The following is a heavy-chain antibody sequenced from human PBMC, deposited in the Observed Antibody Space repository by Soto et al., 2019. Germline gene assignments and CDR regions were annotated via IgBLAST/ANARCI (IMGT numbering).Heavy chain of an antibody. CDR2: ISWSSATI. V-gene: IGHV3-9*01. Sequence: EVQLVESGGGLVQPGRSLRLSCAASGFTFNDYAMHWVRQAPGKGLEWVSSISWSSATIRYVDSVKGRFTIARDNAKKSLYLQMNSLRADVTAFYYCAKEGRTVGLHNWFDPWGQGTLVTVSS. CDR3: AKEGRTVGLHNWFDP. CDR1: GFTFNDYA. D-gene: IGHD3-10*01. J-gene: IGHJ5*02.